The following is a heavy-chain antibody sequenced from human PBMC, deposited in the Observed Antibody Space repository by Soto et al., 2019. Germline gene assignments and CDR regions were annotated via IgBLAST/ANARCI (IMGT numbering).Heavy chain of an antibody. V-gene: IGHV3-23*01. J-gene: IGHJ4*02. D-gene: IGHD3-16*01. CDR3: AKDQLLGCLNGCFVIGGLF. CDR1: GFPFSEFA. Sequence: GGSLRLSCAASGFPFSEFAMSWVRQAPGKGLEWVSGITDNGATTYYADSVKGRFTISRDNSKNTLYLEMNSLRAEDAAIYHCAKDQLLGCLNGCFVIGGLFWGQGTPGTVS. CDR2: ITDNGATT.